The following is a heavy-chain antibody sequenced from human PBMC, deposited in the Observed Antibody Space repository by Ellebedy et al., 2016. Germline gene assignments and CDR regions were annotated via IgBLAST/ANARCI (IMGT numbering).Heavy chain of an antibody. J-gene: IGHJ4*02. CDR3: ARDSDPYYDFWSGYHSDLDY. Sequence: GGSLRLXXAASGFTFSSYWMSWVRQAPGKGLEWVANIKQDGSEKYYVDSVKGRFTISRDNAKNSLYLQMNSLRAEDTAVYYCARDSDPYYDFWSGYHSDLDYWGQGTLVTVSS. CDR2: IKQDGSEK. CDR1: GFTFSSYW. D-gene: IGHD3-3*01. V-gene: IGHV3-7*01.